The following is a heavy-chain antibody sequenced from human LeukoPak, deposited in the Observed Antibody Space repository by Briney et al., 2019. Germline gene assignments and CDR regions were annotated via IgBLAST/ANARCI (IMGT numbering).Heavy chain of an antibody. CDR1: GYTFSSYG. Sequence: GASVKVSCTASGYTFSSYGISWVRQAPGQGPEWMGWLSAYDGNTNYAQNVQGRVTLTTDTSTSTAYMELRSLRSDDTAFYYCARDNKVASGSGFDYWGQGTLVTVSS. CDR3: ARDNKVASGSGFDY. CDR2: LSAYDGNT. D-gene: IGHD6-13*01. J-gene: IGHJ4*02. V-gene: IGHV1-18*01.